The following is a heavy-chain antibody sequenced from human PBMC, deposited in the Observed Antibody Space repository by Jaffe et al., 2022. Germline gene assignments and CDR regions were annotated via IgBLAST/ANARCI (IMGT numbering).Heavy chain of an antibody. CDR2: TRNKANSYTT. CDR3: ARDRRLELPPYYYYYMDV. V-gene: IGHV3-72*01. CDR1: GFTFSDHY. J-gene: IGHJ6*03. D-gene: IGHD1-7*01. Sequence: EVQLVESGGGLVQPGGSLRLSCAASGFTFSDHYMDWVRQAPGKGLEWVGRTRNKANSYTTEYAASVKGRFTISRDDSKNSLYLQMNSLKTEDTAVYYCARDRRLELPPYYYYYMDVWGKGTTVTVSS.